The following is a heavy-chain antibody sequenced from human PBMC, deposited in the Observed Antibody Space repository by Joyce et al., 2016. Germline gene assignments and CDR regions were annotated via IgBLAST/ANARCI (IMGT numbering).Heavy chain of an antibody. CDR1: GFIFGDYA. J-gene: IGHJ5*02. V-gene: IGHV3-49*05. Sequence: EVQLVASGGGLVKPGRSLILSCTSSGFIFGDYAMNWFRQAPGKGMEWVGFIRSKAYGGTTDYAASVKGRFTISRDDSKSIAYLQMKSLKTEDTAGYYCTRIGDCSGGSCYEGWFDPWGQGTLVTVAS. D-gene: IGHD2-15*01. CDR2: IRSKAYGGTT. CDR3: TRIGDCSGGSCYEGWFDP.